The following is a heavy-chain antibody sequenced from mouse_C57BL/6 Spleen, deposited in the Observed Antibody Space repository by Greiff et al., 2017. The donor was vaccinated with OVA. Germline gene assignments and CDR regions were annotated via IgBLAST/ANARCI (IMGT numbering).Heavy chain of an antibody. CDR2: IYPGSGNT. J-gene: IGHJ2*01. CDR3: ARDGPRRVYFDY. V-gene: IGHV1-76*01. Sequence: VQLQQSGAELVRPGASVKLSCKASGYTFTDYYINWVKQRPGQGLEWIARIYPGSGNTYYNEKFKGKATLTAEKSSSTAYMPRSSLTSEDYAVYFCARDGPRRVYFDYWGQGTTLTVSS. CDR1: GYTFTDYY. D-gene: IGHD3-1*01.